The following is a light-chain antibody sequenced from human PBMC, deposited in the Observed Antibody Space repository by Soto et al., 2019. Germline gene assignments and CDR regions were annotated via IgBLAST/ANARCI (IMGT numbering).Light chain of an antibody. J-gene: IGKJ1*01. Sequence: IQLTQSPSSLSASVGDRVTITCRASQGISSYLAWYQQKPGKAPKLLIYAASTLQTGVPSRFSGSGSGTEFTLTISNLQPDDFATYSCQQYNNYPRTFGQGTKVDIK. CDR1: QGISSY. V-gene: IGKV1-9*01. CDR2: AAS. CDR3: QQYNNYPRT.